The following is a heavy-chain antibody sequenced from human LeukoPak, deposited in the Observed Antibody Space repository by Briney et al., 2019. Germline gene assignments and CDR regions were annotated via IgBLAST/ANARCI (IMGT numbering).Heavy chain of an antibody. D-gene: IGHD3-10*01. V-gene: IGHV4-61*02. Sequence: KTSETLSLTCTASGGSISSGSYYWSWIRQPAGKGLEWIGRIYTSGSTNYNPSLKSRVTISVDTSKNQFSLKLSSVTAADTAVYYCAIESGYGSGSYYNVAYYYYMDVWGKGTTVTVSS. CDR3: AIESGYGSGSYYNVAYYYYMDV. CDR1: GGSISSGSYY. J-gene: IGHJ6*03. CDR2: IYTSGST.